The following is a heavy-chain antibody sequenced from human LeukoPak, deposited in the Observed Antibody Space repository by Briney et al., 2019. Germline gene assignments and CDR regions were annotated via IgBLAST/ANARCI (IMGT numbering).Heavy chain of an antibody. Sequence: SETLSLTCTVSGGSISSNSYYWGWIRQPPGKGLEWIGSIYYSGSTYYNPSLKSRVTISVDTSKNQFSLKLRPMRIADTALYYWARRPQEWWYFHVWGRGTLVTVSS. D-gene: IGHD2-8*01. CDR2: IYYSGST. CDR1: GGSISSNSYY. V-gene: IGHV4-39*01. J-gene: IGHJ2*01. CDR3: ARRPQEWWYFHV.